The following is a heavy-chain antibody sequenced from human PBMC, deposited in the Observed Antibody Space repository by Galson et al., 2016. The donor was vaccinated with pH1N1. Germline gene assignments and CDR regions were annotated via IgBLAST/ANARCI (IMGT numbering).Heavy chain of an antibody. J-gene: IGHJ6*02. D-gene: IGHD5-12*01. CDR1: GYTFSSYG. CDR3: AREGYSHSDTYYFGMDV. V-gene: IGHV1-18*01. Sequence: SVKVSCKASGYTFSSYGISWVRQAPGQGLEWMGWIGAYNGHTNYAQKVQGRVTMTADTSTSTAYMELRSLRSDDTAVYYCAREGYSHSDTYYFGMDVWGRGTTVTVSS. CDR2: IGAYNGHT.